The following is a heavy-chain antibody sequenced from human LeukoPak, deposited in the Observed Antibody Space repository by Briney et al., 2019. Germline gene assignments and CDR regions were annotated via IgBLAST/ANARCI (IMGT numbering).Heavy chain of an antibody. CDR2: IYSGGST. J-gene: IGHJ6*03. D-gene: IGHD6-13*01. CDR1: GFTVSSNY. V-gene: IGHV3-53*01. Sequence: GGSLRLSCAASGFTVSSNYMSWVRQAPGKGLEWVSVIYSGGSTYYADSVKGRFTISRDNSKNTLYLQMNSLRAEDTAVYYCARGIHSSWYRDYYYYYYMDVWGKGITVTVSS. CDR3: ARGIHSSWYRDYYYYYYMDV.